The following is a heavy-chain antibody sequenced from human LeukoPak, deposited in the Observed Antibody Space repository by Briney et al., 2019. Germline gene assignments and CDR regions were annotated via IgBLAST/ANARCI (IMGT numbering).Heavy chain of an antibody. Sequence: PSETLSLTCAVSGYSISSDYFWGWIRQPPGKELEWVGSISHSGSTYYNPSLKSRVTISLHASKNQFSLKVTSVTAADTAVYYCAKAREYCSSTSCYPTFDYWGQGTLVTVSS. CDR2: ISHSGST. J-gene: IGHJ4*02. V-gene: IGHV4-38-2*01. CDR3: AKAREYCSSTSCYPTFDY. CDR1: GYSISSDYF. D-gene: IGHD2-2*01.